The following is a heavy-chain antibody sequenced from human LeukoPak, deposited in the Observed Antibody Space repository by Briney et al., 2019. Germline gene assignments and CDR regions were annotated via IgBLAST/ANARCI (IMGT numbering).Heavy chain of an antibody. D-gene: IGHD2-21*02. V-gene: IGHV3-30*02. CDR1: GFTFSSYG. CDR3: ARDQRLCAGDCYSGY. J-gene: IGHJ4*02. CDR2: IRYDGINK. Sequence: GGSLRLSCAASGFTFSSYGMHWVRQAPAKGLEWVAFIRYDGINKYYADSVKGRFTISRDSFKNTLYLQMNSLRAEDTAVYFCARDQRLCAGDCYSGYWGQGTLVTVSS.